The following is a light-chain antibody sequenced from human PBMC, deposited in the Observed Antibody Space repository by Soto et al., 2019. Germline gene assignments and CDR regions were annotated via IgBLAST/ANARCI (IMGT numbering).Light chain of an antibody. CDR2: EVD. CDR1: TSDVGIYNL. Sequence: QSALTQTASVSGSPGQSITIACSGTTSDVGIYNLVSWYQQHPGKAPKLVIYEVDKRPSGVSNRFSGSRSGNTASLTISGLLSEDEADYYCSSYAGSRWVFGGGTKVTVL. V-gene: IGLV2-23*02. J-gene: IGLJ3*02. CDR3: SSYAGSRWV.